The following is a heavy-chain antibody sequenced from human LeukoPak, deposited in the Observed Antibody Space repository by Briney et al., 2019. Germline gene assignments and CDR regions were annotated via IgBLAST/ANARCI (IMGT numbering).Heavy chain of an antibody. Sequence: PGGSLRLSCAASGFTFSSSWVHWVRQAPGKGLVWVSRISTDGNNTNYADSVKGRFTISRDNAKNTLYLQMNSLRAEDTAVYYCSVYYYGSGSFDYWGQGTLVTVSS. CDR1: GFTFSSSW. CDR2: ISTDGNNT. D-gene: IGHD3-10*01. V-gene: IGHV3-74*01. J-gene: IGHJ4*02. CDR3: SVYYYGSGSFDY.